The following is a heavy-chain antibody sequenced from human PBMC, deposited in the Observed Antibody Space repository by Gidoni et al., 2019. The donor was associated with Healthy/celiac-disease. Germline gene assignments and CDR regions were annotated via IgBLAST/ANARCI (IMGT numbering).Heavy chain of an antibody. CDR2: ISSSSSYI. J-gene: IGHJ4*02. V-gene: IGHV3-21*01. CDR3: ASWVYGHYVFDY. CDR1: GFTFSSYS. Sequence: EVQLVESGGGLVKPGGSLRLSCAASGFTFSSYSMNWVRQAPGKGLEWVSSISSSSSYIYYADSVKGRFTISRDNAKNSLYLQMNSLRAEDTAVYYCASWVYGHYVFDYWGQGTLVTVSS. D-gene: IGHD4-17*01.